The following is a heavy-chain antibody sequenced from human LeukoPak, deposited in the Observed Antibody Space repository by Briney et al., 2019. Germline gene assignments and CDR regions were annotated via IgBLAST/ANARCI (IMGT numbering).Heavy chain of an antibody. Sequence: SETLSLTCAVYGGSFSGYSWTWIRQPPGKGLEWIGEIDRSGSANYNPALKSRLTISVDTSKNQFSLKLSSVTAADTAVYYCARQSATGLAYWGQGTLVTVSS. CDR2: IDRSGSA. D-gene: IGHD1-1*01. J-gene: IGHJ4*02. CDR1: GGSFSGYS. CDR3: ARQSATGLAY. V-gene: IGHV4-34*01.